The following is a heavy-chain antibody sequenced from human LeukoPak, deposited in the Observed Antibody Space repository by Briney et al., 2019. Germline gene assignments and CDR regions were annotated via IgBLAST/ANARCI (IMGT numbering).Heavy chain of an antibody. CDR1: GFTFSSYA. J-gene: IGHJ4*02. CDR3: AIKGPRTYYYDSSGYPDD. CDR2: ISGSGGST. Sequence: PGGSLRLSCAASGFTFSSYAMSWVRQAPGKGLEWVSAISGSGGSTYYADSVKGRFTISRDNSKNTLYLQTNSLRAEDTAVYYCAIKGPRTYYYDSSGYPDDWGQGTLVTVSS. V-gene: IGHV3-23*01. D-gene: IGHD3-22*01.